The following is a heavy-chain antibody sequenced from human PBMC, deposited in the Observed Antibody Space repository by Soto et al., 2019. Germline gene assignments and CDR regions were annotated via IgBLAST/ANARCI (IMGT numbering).Heavy chain of an antibody. J-gene: IGHJ4*02. Sequence: EVQLVQSGGVVVQPGGSLRLSCETSGFTFEDYVMYWVRQVPGKGLEWVSLINWDGSGTYYADSVKGRFTISRDNGKKSLYMQMNSLRTEDTALYYCAKDIQRVVGSTVSAFDYWGQGALVTVSS. V-gene: IGHV3-43*01. CDR1: GFTFEDYV. CDR2: INWDGSGT. D-gene: IGHD1-26*01. CDR3: AKDIQRVVGSTVSAFDY.